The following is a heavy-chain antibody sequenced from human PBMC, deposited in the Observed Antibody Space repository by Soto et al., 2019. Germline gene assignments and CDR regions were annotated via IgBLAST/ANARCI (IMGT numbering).Heavy chain of an antibody. J-gene: IGHJ3*02. CDR3: ARNYDSSPDDAFDI. CDR1: GYSISSGYY. D-gene: IGHD3-22*01. CDR2: VYHSGST. V-gene: IGHV4-38-2*01. Sequence: ETLSLTCAVSGYSISSGYYWGWIRQPPGKGLEWIGSVYHSGSTYYNPSLKRRVTISVDTSKNQFSLKLDSVTAADTAVYYCARNYDSSPDDAFDIWGQGTMVTVSS.